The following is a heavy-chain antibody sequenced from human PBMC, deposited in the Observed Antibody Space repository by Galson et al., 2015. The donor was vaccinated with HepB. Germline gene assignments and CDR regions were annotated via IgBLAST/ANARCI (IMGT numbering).Heavy chain of an antibody. CDR2: IYYSGST. CDR3: ARYDRYQLPLDY. J-gene: IGHJ4*02. CDR1: GGSISSGGYY. D-gene: IGHD2-2*01. Sequence: TLSLTCTVSGGSISSGGYYWSWIRQHPGKGLEWVGYIYYSGSTYYNPSLKSRVTISVDTSKNQFSLKLSSVTAADTAVYYCARYDRYQLPLDYWGQGTLVTVSS. V-gene: IGHV4-31*03.